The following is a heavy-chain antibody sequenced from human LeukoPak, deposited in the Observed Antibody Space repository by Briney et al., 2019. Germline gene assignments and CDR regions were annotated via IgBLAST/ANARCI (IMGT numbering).Heavy chain of an antibody. Sequence: GGSLRLSCAASGFTFDDYTMHWVRQAPGKGLEWVSLISWDGGSTYYADSVKGRFTISRDNSKNSLYLQMNSLRTEDTALYYCAKDGGNCSGGSCYFDYWGQGTLVTVSS. CDR1: GFTFDDYT. V-gene: IGHV3-43*01. CDR2: ISWDGGST. J-gene: IGHJ4*02. D-gene: IGHD2-15*01. CDR3: AKDGGNCSGGSCYFDY.